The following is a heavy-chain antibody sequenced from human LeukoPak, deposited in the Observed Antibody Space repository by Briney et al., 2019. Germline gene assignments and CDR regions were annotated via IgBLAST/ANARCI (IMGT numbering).Heavy chain of an antibody. CDR3: AKDGGYSNSYMDV. CDR1: EFTFSIYS. J-gene: IGHJ6*03. CDR2: INTDGSST. D-gene: IGHD4-11*01. Sequence: PGGSLRLSCAASEFTFSIYSMNWVRQAPGKGLVWVSRINTDGSSTAYADSVKGRFTISRDNSKNTLYLQMNSLRAEDTAVYYCAKDGGYSNSYMDVWGKGTTVTVSS. V-gene: IGHV3-74*01.